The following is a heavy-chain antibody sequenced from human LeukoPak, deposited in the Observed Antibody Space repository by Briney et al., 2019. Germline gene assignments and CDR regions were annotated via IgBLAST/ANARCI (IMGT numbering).Heavy chain of an antibody. CDR1: GGSIINYY. CDR3: ARDTHYYGMDV. J-gene: IGHJ6*04. V-gene: IGHV4-59*01. Sequence: SETLSLTCTVSGGSIINYYWSWIRQPPGKGLEWIGYIYYSGNTNYNPSLKSRVTISVDTSKNQFSLKLSSVTAADTAVYYCARDTHYYGMDVWGKGTTVTVSS. CDR2: IYYSGNT.